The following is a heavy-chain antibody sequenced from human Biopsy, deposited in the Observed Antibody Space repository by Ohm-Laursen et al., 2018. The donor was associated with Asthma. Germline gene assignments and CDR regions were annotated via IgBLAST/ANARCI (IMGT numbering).Heavy chain of an antibody. CDR2: ISFDGSNE. Sequence: SLRLSCSASGFSFSNFGMHWVRQAPGKGLEWVAVISFDGSNEDYADSVKGRFTISRGNSKNTLFLEMNSLRPEDTAVYYCAKELFPGWELRRGPDSWGQGALVTVSS. CDR1: GFSFSNFG. J-gene: IGHJ4*02. V-gene: IGHV3-30*18. D-gene: IGHD1-26*01. CDR3: AKELFPGWELRRGPDS.